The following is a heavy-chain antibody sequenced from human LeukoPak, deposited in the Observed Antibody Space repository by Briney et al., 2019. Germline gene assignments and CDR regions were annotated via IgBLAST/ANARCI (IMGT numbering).Heavy chain of an antibody. V-gene: IGHV3-21*01. D-gene: IGHD3-16*01. CDR1: GFTFSSYS. J-gene: IGHJ4*02. Sequence: GGSLRPSCAASGFTFSSYSMNWVRQAPGKGLEWVSSNSSSSSYIYYADSVKGRFTISRDNAKNSLYLQMNSLRAEDTAVYYCARGLWGSRSGVDYWGQGTLVTVSS. CDR2: NSSSSSYI. CDR3: ARGLWGSRSGVDY.